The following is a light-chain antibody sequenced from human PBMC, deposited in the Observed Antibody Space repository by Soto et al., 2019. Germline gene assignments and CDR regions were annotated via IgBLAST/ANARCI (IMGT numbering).Light chain of an antibody. CDR3: AAWDDSLNGFYV. J-gene: IGLJ1*01. CDR2: SNN. CDR1: RSNIGSNT. V-gene: IGLV1-44*01. Sequence: QSVLTQPPSASGTPGQRVTISCSGSRSNIGSNTVNWYQQLPGSAPKLLIYSNNQRPLGVPDRFSGSKSGTSASLAISGLQSEDEADYYCAAWDDSLNGFYVFGTGTKLTVL.